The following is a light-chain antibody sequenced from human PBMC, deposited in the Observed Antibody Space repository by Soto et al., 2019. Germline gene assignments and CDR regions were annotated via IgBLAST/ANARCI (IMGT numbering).Light chain of an antibody. CDR3: QQSYRTPT. Sequence: DIQMTQSPSSLFASVGDRVTITCRASQTISSYLNWYQQKPGKAPKVLIHAESSLQSGVPSRFSGSGSGTDFTLTISSLQPEDFATYYCQQSYRTPTVGQGTKVDIK. J-gene: IGKJ1*01. CDR2: AES. CDR1: QTISSY. V-gene: IGKV1-39*01.